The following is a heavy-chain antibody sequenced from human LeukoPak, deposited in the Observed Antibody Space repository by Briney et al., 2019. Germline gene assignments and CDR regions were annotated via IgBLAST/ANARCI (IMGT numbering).Heavy chain of an antibody. CDR2: IKQNGSEK. J-gene: IGHJ2*01. CDR1: GFTFSSYW. D-gene: IGHD3-10*01. Sequence: GSLRLSCAASGFTFSSYWMSWVRQAPGKGLEWVANIKQNGSEKYYVDSVKGRFTISRDNAKNSLYLQMNSLRAEDTAVYYCARDVLLWFEPRYFDLWGRGTLVTVSS. V-gene: IGHV3-7*03. CDR3: ARDVLLWFEPRYFDL.